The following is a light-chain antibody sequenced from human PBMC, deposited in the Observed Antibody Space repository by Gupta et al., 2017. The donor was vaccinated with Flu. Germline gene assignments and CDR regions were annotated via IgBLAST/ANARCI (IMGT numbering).Light chain of an antibody. CDR2: SNN. CDR1: SSNIGSHT. J-gene: IGLJ3*02. Sequence: SVLTQPPSASGTPGQRVTISCSGSSSNIGSHTVNWYQQLPGTAPKLLIYSNNQRPSGVPDRFSSSKSGTSASLAISGLQSEDEADYYCAAWDDSLNGPVFGGGTKLTVL. CDR3: AAWDDSLNGPV. V-gene: IGLV1-44*01.